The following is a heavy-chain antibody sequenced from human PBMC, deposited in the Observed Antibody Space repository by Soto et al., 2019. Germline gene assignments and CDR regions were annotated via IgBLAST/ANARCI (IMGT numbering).Heavy chain of an antibody. D-gene: IGHD2-8*01. CDR2: INPSGGST. CDR3: ARGTNWAY. J-gene: IGHJ4*02. V-gene: IGHV1-46*01. Sequence: QVQLVQSGAEVKKPGASVKVSCKASGYTFTSYYMHWVRQAPGQGLEWMGIINPSGGSTSYAQKSXGXVSXTRDTSTSTVYMELSSLRSEDTAVYYCARGTNWAYWGQGTLVTVSS. CDR1: GYTFTSYY.